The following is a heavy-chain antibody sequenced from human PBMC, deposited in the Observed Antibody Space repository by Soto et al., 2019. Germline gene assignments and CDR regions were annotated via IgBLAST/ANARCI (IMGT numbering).Heavy chain of an antibody. Sequence: QVQLVQSGGEVKKPGASVKVSCNTAGYTFTNYGISWVRQAPGQGLEWLGWISGHNGVTNNAQKFQDRVTMTRDISKNIAYMELRSLRSDDTAVYFCARDRQNYGTFDYWGQGTLVTVSS. CDR2: ISGHNGVT. CDR3: ARDRQNYGTFDY. J-gene: IGHJ4*02. V-gene: IGHV1-18*01. D-gene: IGHD4-17*01. CDR1: GYTFTNYG.